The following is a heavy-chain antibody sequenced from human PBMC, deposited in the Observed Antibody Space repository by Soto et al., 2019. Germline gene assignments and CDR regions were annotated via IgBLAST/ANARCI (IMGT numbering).Heavy chain of an antibody. J-gene: IGHJ5*02. CDR2: IYYSGST. CDR3: ARGRVSAMVMLDP. D-gene: IGHD5-18*01. CDR1: GGSISSYY. Sequence: PSETLSLTCTVSGGSISSYYWSWIRQPPGKGLEWIGYIYYSGSTNYNPSLKSRVTISVDTSKNQFSLKLSSVTAADTAVYYCARGRVSAMVMLDPWGQGTLVTVYS. V-gene: IGHV4-59*01.